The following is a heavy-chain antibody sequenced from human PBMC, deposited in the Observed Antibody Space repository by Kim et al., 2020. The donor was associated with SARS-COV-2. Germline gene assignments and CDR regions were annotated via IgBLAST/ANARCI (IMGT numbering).Heavy chain of an antibody. V-gene: IGHV1-3*01. J-gene: IGHJ3*02. CDR3: ARGYRSGGSCGPATQDHDAFDI. CDR2: INAGNGNT. Sequence: ASVKVSCKASGYTFTSYAMHWVRQAPGQRLEWMGWINAGNGNTKYSQKFQGRVTITRDTSASTAYMELSSLRSEDTAVYYCARGYRSGGSCGPATQDHDAFDIWGQGTMVTVSS. CDR1: GYTFTSYA. D-gene: IGHD2-15*01.